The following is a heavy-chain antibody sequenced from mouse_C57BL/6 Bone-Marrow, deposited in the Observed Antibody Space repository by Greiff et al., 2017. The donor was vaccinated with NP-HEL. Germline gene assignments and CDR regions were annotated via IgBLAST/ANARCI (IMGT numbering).Heavy chain of an antibody. V-gene: IGHV14-4*01. CDR3: NHTVPYYYGRASWYFDV. D-gene: IGHD1-1*01. CDR2: IYPENGDT. J-gene: IGHJ1*03. Sequence: VQLQQSGAELVRPGASVKLSCTASGFNIKDDYMHWVKQRPEQGLEWIGWIYPENGDTEYASKFQGKATITADTSSNTAYLQLSSLTSEDTAVYYCNHTVPYYYGRASWYFDVWGTGTTVTVSS. CDR1: GFNIKDDY.